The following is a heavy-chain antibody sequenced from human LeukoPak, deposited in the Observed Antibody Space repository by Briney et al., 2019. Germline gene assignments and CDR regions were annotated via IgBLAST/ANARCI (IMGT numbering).Heavy chain of an antibody. D-gene: IGHD2-2*01. Sequence: GGFLRLSCAASGFTVSNNYINWVRQAPGKGLEWVSVFYSGGNTYYADSVKGRFTISRGNSQNTVYLQMNSLRAEDTAVYYCARGPTVLVRYCSSSSCQADYWGQGTLVTVSS. CDR3: ARGPTVLVRYCSSSSCQADY. CDR2: FYSGGNT. J-gene: IGHJ4*02. CDR1: GFTVSNNY. V-gene: IGHV3-53*01.